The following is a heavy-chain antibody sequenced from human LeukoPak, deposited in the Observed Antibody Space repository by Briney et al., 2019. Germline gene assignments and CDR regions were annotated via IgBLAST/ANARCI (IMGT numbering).Heavy chain of an antibody. V-gene: IGHV4-34*01. CDR3: ARGRRLSSSWFFDYYYGMDV. CDR2: INHSGST. CDR1: GGSFSGYY. J-gene: IGHJ6*02. Sequence: PSETLSLTCAVYGGSFSGYYWSWIRQPPGKGLEWFGEINHSGSTNHNPSLKSRVTISVDTSKNQFSLKLSSVTAADTAVYYCARGRRLSSSWFFDYYYGMDVWGQGTTVTVSS. D-gene: IGHD6-13*01.